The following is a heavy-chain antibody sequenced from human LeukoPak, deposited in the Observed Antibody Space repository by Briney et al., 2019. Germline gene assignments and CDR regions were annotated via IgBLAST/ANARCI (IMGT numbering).Heavy chain of an antibody. CDR3: AREGGTMVRGPYYYYYYYMDV. Sequence: GRSLRLSCVASGFTFSSSGMHWVRQAPGKGLEWVAVVSYDGSNKYYADSVKGRFTTSRDNSKNTLYLQMNSLRAEDTAVYYCAREGGTMVRGPYYYYYYYMDVWGKGTTVTVSS. CDR1: GFTFSSSG. D-gene: IGHD3-10*01. V-gene: IGHV3-30*03. CDR2: VSYDGSNK. J-gene: IGHJ6*03.